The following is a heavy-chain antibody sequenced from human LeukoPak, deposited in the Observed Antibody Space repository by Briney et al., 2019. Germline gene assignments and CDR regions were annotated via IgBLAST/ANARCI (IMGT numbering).Heavy chain of an antibody. CDR3: ARGIAAAGDNWFDP. CDR2: ISYDGSNK. V-gene: IGHV3-30*03. Sequence: GGSLRLSCAASGFNFSSYWMSWVRQAPGKGLEWVAVISYDGSNKYYADSVKGRFTISRDNSKNTLYLQMNSLRAEDTAVYYCARGIAAAGDNWFDPWGQGTLVTVSS. J-gene: IGHJ5*02. CDR1: GFNFSSYW. D-gene: IGHD6-13*01.